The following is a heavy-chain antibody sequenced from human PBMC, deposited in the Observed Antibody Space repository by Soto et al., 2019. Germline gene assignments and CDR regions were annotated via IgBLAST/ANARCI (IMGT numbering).Heavy chain of an antibody. CDR3: ARDPTHGSGTYLDY. D-gene: IGHD3-10*01. Sequence: GGSLRPSCAASGFTFSDYGMHWVRQAPGKGLEWVAVIWYDGSNKYYADSVRGRFTLSRDNSKNTLYLQMNGLRAEDTAVFYCARDPTHGSGTYLDYWGQGTVVTVS. CDR2: IWYDGSNK. J-gene: IGHJ4*02. CDR1: GFTFSDYG. V-gene: IGHV3-33*01.